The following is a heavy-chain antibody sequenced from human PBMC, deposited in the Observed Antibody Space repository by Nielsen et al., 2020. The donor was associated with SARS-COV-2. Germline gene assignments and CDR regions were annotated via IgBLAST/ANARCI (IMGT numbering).Heavy chain of an antibody. CDR2: IYPGDSDT. D-gene: IGHD6-19*01. Sequence: GESLKISCQGSGYSFTSYWIGWVRQMPGKGLEWMGIIYPGDSDTRYSPSFQGQVTISADKSISTAYLQWSSLKASDTAMYYCARHKEIAVAGTSYYYYYYGMDVWGQGTTVTVSS. CDR3: ARHKEIAVAGTSYYYYYYGMDV. J-gene: IGHJ6*02. V-gene: IGHV5-51*01. CDR1: GYSFTSYW.